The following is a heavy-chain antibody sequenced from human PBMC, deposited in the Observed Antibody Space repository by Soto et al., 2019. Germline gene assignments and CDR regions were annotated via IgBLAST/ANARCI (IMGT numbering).Heavy chain of an antibody. CDR2: IYYSGST. CDR3: ARDTGLDYSNYVHFEAHYYYYYGMDV. D-gene: IGHD4-4*01. CDR1: GGSISSYY. V-gene: IGHV4-59*01. J-gene: IGHJ6*02. Sequence: SETLSLTCTVSGGSISSYYWSWIRQPPGKGLEWIGYIYYSGSTNYNPSLKSRVTISVDTSKNQFSLKLSSVTAADTAVYYCARDTGLDYSNYVHFEAHYYYYYGMDVWGQGTTVTVSS.